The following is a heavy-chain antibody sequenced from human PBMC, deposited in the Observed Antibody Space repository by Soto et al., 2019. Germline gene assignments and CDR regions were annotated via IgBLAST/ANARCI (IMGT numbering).Heavy chain of an antibody. D-gene: IGHD2-2*01. J-gene: IGHJ6*02. CDR3: ARIVVVPAARKHYYYYGMDV. V-gene: IGHV5-10-1*01. CDR1: GYSFTSYW. CDR2: IDPSDSYT. Sequence: GASLKISCKGSGYSFTSYWISWVRQMPGKGLEWMGRIDPSDSYTNYSPSFQGHVTISADKSISTAYLQWSSLKASDTAMYYCARIVVVPAARKHYYYYGMDVWGQGTTVTVSS.